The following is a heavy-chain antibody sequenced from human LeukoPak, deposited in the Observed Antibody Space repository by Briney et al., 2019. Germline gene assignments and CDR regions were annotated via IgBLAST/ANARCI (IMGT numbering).Heavy chain of an antibody. CDR3: ARVPYDFWSGYYSVVDV. CDR2: INHSGST. V-gene: IGHV4-34*01. Sequence: KPSETLSLTCAVYGGSFSGYYWSWIRQPPGKGLEWIGEINHSGSTNYSPSLKSRVTISVDTSKNQFSLKLSSVTAADTAVYYCARVPYDFWSGYYSVVDVWGKGTTVTVSS. CDR1: GGSFSGYY. J-gene: IGHJ6*04. D-gene: IGHD3-3*01.